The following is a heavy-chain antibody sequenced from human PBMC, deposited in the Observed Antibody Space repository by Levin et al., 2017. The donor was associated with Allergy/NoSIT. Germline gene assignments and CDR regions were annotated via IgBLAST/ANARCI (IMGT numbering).Heavy chain of an antibody. V-gene: IGHV4-38-2*01. CDR2: IYQSGSP. J-gene: IGHJ6*02. CDR3: ARLGASRTLSMAYYFYGMDV. Sequence: SQTLSLTCAVSGDLISSGYYWAWIRQSPGRGLEWIGTIYQSGSPYYNSSLKRRVTVSVDTSKNQLSLQMRSLTAADTAIYFCARLGASRTLSMAYYFYGMDVWGHGTSVTVSS. D-gene: IGHD4/OR15-4a*01. CDR1: GDLISSGYY.